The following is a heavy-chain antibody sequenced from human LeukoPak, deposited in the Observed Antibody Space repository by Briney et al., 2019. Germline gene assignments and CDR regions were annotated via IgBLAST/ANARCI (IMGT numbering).Heavy chain of an antibody. D-gene: IGHD3-22*01. CDR3: ARDGTYYYDSSGYYPIDY. CDR2: ISYDGSNK. J-gene: IGHJ4*02. CDR1: GFTFSSYV. Sequence: GGSLRLSCAASGFTFSSYVMHWVRQALGKGLEWVAVISYDGSNKYYADSVKGRFTISRDNSKNTLYLQMNSLRAEDTAVYYCARDGTYYYDSSGYYPIDYWGQGTLVTVSS. V-gene: IGHV3-30-3*01.